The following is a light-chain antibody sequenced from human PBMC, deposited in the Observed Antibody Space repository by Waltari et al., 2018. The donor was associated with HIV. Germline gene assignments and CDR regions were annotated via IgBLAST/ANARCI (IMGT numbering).Light chain of an antibody. CDR3: AAWGDSLTSFV. V-gene: IGLV1-51*01. CDR1: TFNIGKNH. Sequence: QSVLTQPPSVSAAPGQTVTISCSGGTFNIGKNHVSWYQQFPGAAPTFLIDDNSDRPSRIRDRFSASKSGTSASLAISGLRSEDEADYYCAAWGDSLTSFVFGTGTKVTVL. CDR2: DNS. J-gene: IGLJ1*01.